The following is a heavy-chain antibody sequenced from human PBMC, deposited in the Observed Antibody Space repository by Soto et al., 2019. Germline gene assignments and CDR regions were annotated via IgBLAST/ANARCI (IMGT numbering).Heavy chain of an antibody. CDR3: ARDHANYYDSSGYLYYFDY. CDR1: GGSISSYY. D-gene: IGHD3-22*01. J-gene: IGHJ4*02. V-gene: IGHV4-4*07. Sequence: SETLSLTCTVSGGSISSYYWSWIRQPAGKGLEWIGRIYTSGSTNYNPSLKSRVTMSVDTSKNQFSLKLSSVTAADTAVYYCARDHANYYDSSGYLYYFDYWGQGTLVTVSS. CDR2: IYTSGST.